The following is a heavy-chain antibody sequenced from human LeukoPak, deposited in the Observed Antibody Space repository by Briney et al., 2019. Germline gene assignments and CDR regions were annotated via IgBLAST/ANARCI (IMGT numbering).Heavy chain of an antibody. CDR1: GFPFSGFS. CDR3: TFSGPNWFDP. Sequence: PGGSLGFSGAASGFPFSGFSMSGVGRAPEKGLAWVSVISGGGDRPHYADSVKGRFTISRDNSRNTLYLQMNSLRVEDTAVYYCTFSGPNWFDPWGQGTLVTVSS. D-gene: IGHD6-19*01. J-gene: IGHJ5*02. V-gene: IGHV3-23*01. CDR2: ISGGGDRP.